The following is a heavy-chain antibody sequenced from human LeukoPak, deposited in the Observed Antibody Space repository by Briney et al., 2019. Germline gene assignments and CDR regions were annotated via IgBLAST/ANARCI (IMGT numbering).Heavy chain of an antibody. V-gene: IGHV1-46*01. D-gene: IGHD3-10*02. J-gene: IGHJ5*02. CDR1: GYTFTGYY. Sequence: ASVKVSCKASGYTFTGYYMHWVRQAPGQGLEWLGKINPGGGGTTYAQKVQGRVTMTRDKSTSTVYMELSSLRSEDTAMYYCARITMSRFDPWGQGTLVTVS. CDR3: ARITMSRFDP. CDR2: INPGGGGT.